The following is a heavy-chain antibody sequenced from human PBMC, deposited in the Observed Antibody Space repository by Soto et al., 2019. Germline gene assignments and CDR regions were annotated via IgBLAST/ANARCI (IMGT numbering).Heavy chain of an antibody. CDR3: ARGYQLLTGYFDS. CDR1: GVSFNSYA. D-gene: IGHD2-2*01. V-gene: IGHV1-69*13. J-gene: IGHJ4*02. Sequence: GASVKVSCKASGVSFNSYAISWVRQAPGQGLEWMGGIIPMFGSVNYAQKFQGRVTITADESTSTTNMALSSLRSDDTAVYYCARGYQLLTGYFDSWGQGTLVTVSS. CDR2: IIPMFGSV.